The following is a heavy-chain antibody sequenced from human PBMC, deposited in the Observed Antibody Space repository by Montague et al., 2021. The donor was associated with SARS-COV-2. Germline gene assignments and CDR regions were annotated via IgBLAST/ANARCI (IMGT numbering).Heavy chain of an antibody. D-gene: IGHD6-6*01. V-gene: IGHV2-5*02. CDR2: IYWDDDK. CDR3: AHRLPAVAAFDY. Sequence: PALVKPTQTLTLTCTFSGFSLSTRTVCVGWIRQPPGKALEWLALIYWDDDKRYSPSLKSRLTITKVTSKNQVVLTMTNMDPVDTATYYCAHRLPAVAAFDYWGQGTLVTVSS. J-gene: IGHJ4*02. CDR1: GFSLSTRTVC.